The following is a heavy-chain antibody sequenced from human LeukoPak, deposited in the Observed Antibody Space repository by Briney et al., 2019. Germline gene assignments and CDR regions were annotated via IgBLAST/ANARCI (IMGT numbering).Heavy chain of an antibody. CDR2: IYYRGSP. D-gene: IGHD3-9*01. J-gene: IGHJ4*02. V-gene: IGHV4-39*07. CDR3: ARLQGRYFDRPHPRGFEY. CDR1: GDSISSHNYY. Sequence: SETLSLTCTVSGDSISSHNYYWAWIRQPPGKGLEWIATIYYRGSPYYNPSLKSRVTISVDTSKNQFSLKLSSVTAADTAVYYCARLQGRYFDRPHPRGFEYWGQGTLVTVSS.